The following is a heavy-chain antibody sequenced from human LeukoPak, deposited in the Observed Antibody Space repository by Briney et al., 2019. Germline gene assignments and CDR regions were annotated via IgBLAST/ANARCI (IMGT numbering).Heavy chain of an antibody. CDR2: IYYSGST. CDR1: GGSISSSSYY. J-gene: IGHJ4*02. D-gene: IGHD3-22*01. V-gene: IGHV4-39*01. Sequence: SETLSLTCTVSGGSISSSSYYWGWIRQPPGKGLEWIGSIYYSGSTYYNPSLKSRVTISVDTSKNQFSLKVRSVTAADTAVYYCARQTWLPTRVLDYWGQGTLVTVSS. CDR3: ARQTWLPTRVLDY.